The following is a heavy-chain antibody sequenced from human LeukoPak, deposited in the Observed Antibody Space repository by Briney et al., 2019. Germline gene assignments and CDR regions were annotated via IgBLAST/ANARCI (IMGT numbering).Heavy chain of an antibody. D-gene: IGHD4-17*01. CDR2: ISSNGSAM. CDR3: ARSREYGDYLPYYFDY. CDR1: GFTFSDYS. Sequence: GGSLRLSCEASGFTFSDYSMSWIRQAPGKGLEWISYISSNGSAMYYADSVKGRFTISRDNAKNSLFLQMNSLRAEDTAVYYCARSREYGDYLPYYFDYWGQGTLVTVSS. J-gene: IGHJ4*02. V-gene: IGHV3-11*04.